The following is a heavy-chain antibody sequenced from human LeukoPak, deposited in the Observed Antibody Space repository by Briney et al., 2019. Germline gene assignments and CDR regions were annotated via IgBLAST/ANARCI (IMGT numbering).Heavy chain of an antibody. D-gene: IGHD3-9*01. V-gene: IGHV3-21*01. Sequence: GGSLRLSCAASGFTLSTYTMNWVRQAPGKGLEWVSSISSSSNYIYYADSVKGRFTISRDDAKNSLSPQMNSLRAEDTAVYYCASDSLSGYYRVFDHWGQGTLVTVSS. CDR2: ISSSSNYI. J-gene: IGHJ5*02. CDR1: GFTLSTYT. CDR3: ASDSLSGYYRVFDH.